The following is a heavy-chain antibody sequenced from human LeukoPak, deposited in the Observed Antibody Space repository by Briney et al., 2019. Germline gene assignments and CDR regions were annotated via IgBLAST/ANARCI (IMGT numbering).Heavy chain of an antibody. CDR3: ARRVTTAYDY. Sequence: GGSLRLSCAASGFTFSSYSMNWVRQAPGKGLEWVSYISSSSSSIIRYADSVKGRFTISRDNAKNSVYLQMNSLRDEDTAVYYCARRVTTAYDYWGQGTLVTVSS. D-gene: IGHD1-1*01. V-gene: IGHV3-48*02. CDR1: GFTFSSYS. J-gene: IGHJ4*02. CDR2: ISSSSSSII.